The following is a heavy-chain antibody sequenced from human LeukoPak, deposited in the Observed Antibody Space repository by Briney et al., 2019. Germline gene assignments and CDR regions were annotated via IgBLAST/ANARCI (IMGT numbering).Heavy chain of an antibody. Sequence: GGSLRLSCAASGFTFSSYEMNWVRQAPGKGLEWVSYISSGSTIYDEDSVMSRFTISRDNAKNSLYLQMNSLRAEDTAVYYCARESIAVAGAPFDYWGQGTLVTVSS. D-gene: IGHD6-19*01. CDR1: GFTFSSYE. J-gene: IGHJ4*02. CDR2: ISSGSTI. V-gene: IGHV3-48*03. CDR3: ARESIAVAGAPFDY.